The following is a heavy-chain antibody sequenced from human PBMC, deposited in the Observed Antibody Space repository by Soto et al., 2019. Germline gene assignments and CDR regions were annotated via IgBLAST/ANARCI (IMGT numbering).Heavy chain of an antibody. J-gene: IGHJ4*02. D-gene: IGHD3-22*01. V-gene: IGHV4-4*07. CDR2: IYTSGST. Sequence: SETLSLTCTVSGGSISSYYWSWIRQPAGKGLEWIGRIYTSGSTNYNPSLKSRVTMSVDTSKNQFSLKLSSVTAADTAVYYCAREGVYYDSSVDTFIDYWGQGTLVTVSS. CDR1: GGSISSYY. CDR3: AREGVYYDSSVDTFIDY.